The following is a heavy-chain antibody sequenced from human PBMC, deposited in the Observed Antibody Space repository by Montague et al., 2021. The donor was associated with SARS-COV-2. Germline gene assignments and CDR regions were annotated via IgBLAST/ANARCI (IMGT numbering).Heavy chain of an antibody. CDR1: GGSASGYY. CDR2: MYYTGTS. V-gene: IGHV4-59*02. J-gene: IGHJ4*01. D-gene: IGHD2-2*02. CDR3: ARGLGYTSMFRFFDY. Sequence: SETRSLTCAISGGSASGYYWAWIRQPPGKGLEWIGYMYYTGTSNYNPSLKSRVSMSIDTSKNHFSLNLTSVAAADTGVYYCARGLGYTSMFRFFDYWGHGAQVTVPS.